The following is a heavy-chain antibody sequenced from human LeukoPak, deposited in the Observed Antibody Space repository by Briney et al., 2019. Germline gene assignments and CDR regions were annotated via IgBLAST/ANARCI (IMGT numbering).Heavy chain of an antibody. CDR2: LRGDGET. V-gene: IGHV3-23*01. J-gene: IGHJ4*02. CDR1: GFIFRDYA. CDR3: AKASWVSSADAVL. D-gene: IGHD3-16*01. Sequence: GGSLRLSCVASGFIFRDYAMSWVRQAPAGGLEWVSSLRGDGETFYTDSVKGRFTLSRDHSRNTVYLQLSNLRVEDTGVYYCAKASWVSSADAVLWGQGTLVTVS.